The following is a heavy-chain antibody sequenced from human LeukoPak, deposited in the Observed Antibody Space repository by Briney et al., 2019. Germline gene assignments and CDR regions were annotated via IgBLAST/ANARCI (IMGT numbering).Heavy chain of an antibody. Sequence: SETLSLTCTVSGGSLSSYYWSWIRQSAGKGLEWIGRIYTSGNTHYNPSLKSRVTMSLDMPNNQFSLKVTSVTAADTAVYYCARSADYGVYNWFDPWGPGTLVTVSS. CDR2: IYTSGNT. D-gene: IGHD4-17*01. CDR1: GGSLSSYY. V-gene: IGHV4-4*07. CDR3: ARSADYGVYNWFDP. J-gene: IGHJ5*02.